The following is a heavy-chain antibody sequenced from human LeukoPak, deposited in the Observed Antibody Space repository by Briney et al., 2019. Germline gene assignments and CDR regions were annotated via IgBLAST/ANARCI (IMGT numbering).Heavy chain of an antibody. CDR3: ARDLRELWFGERIPPPGSFDP. CDR1: SGSISSSSHY. J-gene: IGHJ5*02. Sequence: SETLSLTCTVSSGSISSSSHYWGWIRQPPGKGLEWIGSIYHSGSTYYNPSLKSRVTISVDTSKNQFSLKLSSVTAADTAVYYCARDLRELWFGERIPPPGSFDPWGQGTLVTVSS. CDR2: IYHSGST. D-gene: IGHD3-10*01. V-gene: IGHV4-39*07.